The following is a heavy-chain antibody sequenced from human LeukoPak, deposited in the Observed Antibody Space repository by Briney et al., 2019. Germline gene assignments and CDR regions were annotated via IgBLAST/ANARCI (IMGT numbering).Heavy chain of an antibody. CDR3: GTYRQVLLPFES. Sequence: GGSLRLSCAASGFTFSTFAMIWVRQPPGKGLEWVSSIFPSGGEIHYADSLRGRFTISRDNSKSILSLQMNSLRAEDTAIYYCGTYRQVLLPFESWGQGTLVTVSS. D-gene: IGHD5-18*01. CDR2: IFPSGGEI. CDR1: GFTFSTFA. J-gene: IGHJ4*02. V-gene: IGHV3-23*01.